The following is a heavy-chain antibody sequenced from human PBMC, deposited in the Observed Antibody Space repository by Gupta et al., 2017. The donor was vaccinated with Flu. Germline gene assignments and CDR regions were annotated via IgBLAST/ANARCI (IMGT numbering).Heavy chain of an antibody. Sequence: QVQLQASGPGLVKPSQTLSLTCPVSGGTINSGGYYWTWIRQHPGRGLEWIGNIYYSGSTYYNPSLKSRITISVDTSKNQFSLNLDSVTAADTAVYYCARDREYNILTRLGGLDVWGQGTTVTVSS. CDR3: ARDREYNILTRLGGLDV. CDR1: GGTINSGGYY. CDR2: IYYSGST. D-gene: IGHD3-9*01. J-gene: IGHJ6*02. V-gene: IGHV4-31*03.